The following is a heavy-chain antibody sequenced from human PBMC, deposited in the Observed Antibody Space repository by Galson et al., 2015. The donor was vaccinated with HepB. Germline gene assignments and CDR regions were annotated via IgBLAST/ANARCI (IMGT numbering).Heavy chain of an antibody. CDR1: GFTFSSYG. J-gene: IGHJ4*02. V-gene: IGHV3-30*18. CDR2: ISYDGSNK. D-gene: IGHD3-9*01. CDR3: AKDFMGGKPAYDIRGELDFDY. Sequence: SLRLSCAASGFTFSSYGMHWVRQAPGKGLEWVAVISYDGSNKYYADSVKGRFTISRDNSKNTLYLQMNSLRAEDTAVYYCAKDFMGGKPAYDIRGELDFDYWGQGTLVTVSS.